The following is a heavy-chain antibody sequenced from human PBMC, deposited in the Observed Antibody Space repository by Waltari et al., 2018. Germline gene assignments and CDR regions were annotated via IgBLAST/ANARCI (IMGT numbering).Heavy chain of an antibody. D-gene: IGHD2-2*01. V-gene: IGHV3-21*01. CDR1: GFTFGTYP. J-gene: IGHJ3*02. CDR2: ISSVNGFL. CDR3: ARGSTSWSDAFDI. Sequence: EVQLVESGGGLVKPGGSLRLSCAASGFTFGTYPMNWVRQAPGKWLEWVSSISSVNGFLYYADSVKGRFTISRDNAKNSLYLQMNSLRAEDPAVYYCARGSTSWSDAFDIWGQGTMVTVSS.